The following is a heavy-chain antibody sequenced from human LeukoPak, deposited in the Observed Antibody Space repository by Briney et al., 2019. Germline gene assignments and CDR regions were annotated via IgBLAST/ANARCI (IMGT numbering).Heavy chain of an antibody. V-gene: IGHV4-59*12. CDR1: GGSISSYY. CDR3: ARGGVDDDYVWGSYPPLGMDV. CDR2: IYYSGST. D-gene: IGHD3-16*02. Sequence: SETLSLTCTVSGGSISSYYWSWIRQPPGKGLEWIGYIYYSGSTNYNPSLKSRVTISVDTSKNQFSLKLSSVTAAATAVYYCARGGVDDDYVWGSYPPLGMDVWGQGTTVTVSS. J-gene: IGHJ6*02.